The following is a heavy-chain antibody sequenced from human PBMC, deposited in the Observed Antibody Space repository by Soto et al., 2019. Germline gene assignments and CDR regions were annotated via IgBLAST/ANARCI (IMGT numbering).Heavy chain of an antibody. CDR1: GFGFSRFW. CDR3: ARSSSLTTVAK. CDR2: IYPGDSDI. D-gene: IGHD4-17*01. Sequence: PGESLKISCKGSGFGFSRFWIAWVRQVPGKGLEWMGIIYPGDSDIRYSPSFQGQVTISADKSTSTASPQWRSLKASDTAVYFCARSSSLTTVAKWGQGSQVTVSS. J-gene: IGHJ4*02. V-gene: IGHV5-51*01.